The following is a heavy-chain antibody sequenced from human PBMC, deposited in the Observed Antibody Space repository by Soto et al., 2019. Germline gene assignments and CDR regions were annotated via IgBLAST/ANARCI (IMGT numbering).Heavy chain of an antibody. CDR1: GYSFTSYW. J-gene: IGHJ4*02. Sequence: GESLKISCKGSGYSFTSYWIGWVRQMPGKGLEWMGIIYPGDSDTRYSPSFQGQVTISADKSISTAYLQWSSLKASDTAMYYCARPRSKYDFWSGYYGDHFDYRGQGTLVTVYS. D-gene: IGHD3-3*01. V-gene: IGHV5-51*01. CDR3: ARPRSKYDFWSGYYGDHFDY. CDR2: IYPGDSDT.